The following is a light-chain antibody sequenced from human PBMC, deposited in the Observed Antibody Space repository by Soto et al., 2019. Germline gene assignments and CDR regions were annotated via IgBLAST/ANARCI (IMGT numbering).Light chain of an antibody. V-gene: IGKV3-20*01. Sequence: EIVLTQSPGTLSLSPGERATLSCRASQSVSSSHLAWYQQRLGQAPRLIMYGTSNRATGIPDRFSGSRSGTDFTLTITRLEPEDVAVYYCQQYSSSPGTFGQGTKVDIK. CDR2: GTS. CDR1: QSVSSSH. CDR3: QQYSSSPGT. J-gene: IGKJ1*01.